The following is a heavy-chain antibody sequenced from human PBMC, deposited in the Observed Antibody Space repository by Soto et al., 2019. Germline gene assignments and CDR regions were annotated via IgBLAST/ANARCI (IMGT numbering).Heavy chain of an antibody. CDR2: IVPVFPSV. CDR3: AREMPSTAAAYFYDGLNV. V-gene: IGHV1-69*18. J-gene: IGHJ6*02. CDR1: GGAFNNYA. Sequence: QVQLVQSGAEVKRPGSSVKVSCKASGGAFNNYAIYWVRQAPGQGLEGLGTIVPVFPSVYYAPRFQGRLTITADGSTDTVYMMLTSLNSEDTAVYYCAREMPSTAAAYFYDGLNVWGQGTSVTVSS. D-gene: IGHD6-13*01.